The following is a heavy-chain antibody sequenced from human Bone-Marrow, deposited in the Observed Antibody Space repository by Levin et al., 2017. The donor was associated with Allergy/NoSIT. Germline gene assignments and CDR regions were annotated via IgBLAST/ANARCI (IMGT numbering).Heavy chain of an antibody. CDR2: ISGNDGDGKKT. D-gene: IGHD2-2*01. V-gene: IGHV3-23*01. Sequence: QTGGSLRLSCTASGFTFSNYAMSWVRQSPGKGLEWVSAISGNDGDGKKTYYADSVKGRFTISRDNSRNTVFLQMHSLKAGDTAVYFCARESRTECSTPSCYRPFDYWGQGSLVTVSS. CDR3: ARESRTECSTPSCYRPFDY. CDR1: GFTFSNYA. J-gene: IGHJ4*02.